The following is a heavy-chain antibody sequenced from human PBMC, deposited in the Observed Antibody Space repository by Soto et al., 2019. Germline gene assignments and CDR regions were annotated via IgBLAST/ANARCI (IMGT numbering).Heavy chain of an antibody. J-gene: IGHJ4*02. D-gene: IGHD4-17*01. CDR2: IWYDGSNK. CDR1: GFTFSSYG. Sequence: GGSLRLSCAASGFTFSSYGMHWVRQAPGKGLEWVAVIWYDGSNKYYADSVKGRFTISRDNSKNTLYLQMNSLRAEDTAVYYCARDLYSSNDYGDYEIDYWGQGTLVTVSS. CDR3: ARDLYSSNDYGDYEIDY. V-gene: IGHV3-33*01.